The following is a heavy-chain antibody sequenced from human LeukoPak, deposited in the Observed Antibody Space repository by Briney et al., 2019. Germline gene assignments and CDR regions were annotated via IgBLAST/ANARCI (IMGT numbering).Heavy chain of an antibody. CDR1: GYTFTGYY. CDR3: ARGDSSSWYGDWFDP. J-gene: IGHJ5*02. V-gene: IGHV1-2*02. Sequence: ASVKVSCKASGYTFTGYYMHWVRQAPGQGLEWMGWINPNSGGTNYAQKFQGRVTMTRDTSISTAYMELSRLRSDDTAVYYCARGDSSSWYGDWFDPWGQGTLVTVSS. D-gene: IGHD6-13*01. CDR2: INPNSGGT.